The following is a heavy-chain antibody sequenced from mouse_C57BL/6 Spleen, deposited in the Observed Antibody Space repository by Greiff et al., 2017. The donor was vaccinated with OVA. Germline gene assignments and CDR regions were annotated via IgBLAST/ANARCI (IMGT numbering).Heavy chain of an antibody. J-gene: IGHJ4*01. CDR3: ARALITTDYAIDY. CDR2: ISDGGSYT. CDR1: GFTFSSYA. V-gene: IGHV5-4*01. D-gene: IGHD1-1*01. Sequence: EVQLMESGGGLVKPGGSLKLSCAASGFTFSSYAMSWVRQTPEKRLEWVATISDGGSYTYYPDNVKGRFTISRDNAKNNLYLQMRHLESEDKAMDYCARALITTDYAIDYWGQGTSLTVSS.